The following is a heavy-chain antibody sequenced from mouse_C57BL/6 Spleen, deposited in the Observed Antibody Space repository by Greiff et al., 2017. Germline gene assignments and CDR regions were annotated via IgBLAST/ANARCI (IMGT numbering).Heavy chain of an antibody. CDR1: GFTFSNYW. Sequence: EVKLVESGGGLVQPGGSMKLSCVASGFTFSNYWMNWVRQSPEKGLEWVAQIRLKSDNYATHYAESVKGRFTISRDDSKSSVYLQMNNVRAEDTGSYYCTEDYTYWYFDVWGTGTTVTVSS. CDR2: IRLKSDNYAT. CDR3: TEDYTYWYFDV. J-gene: IGHJ1*03. V-gene: IGHV6-3*01. D-gene: IGHD2-12*01.